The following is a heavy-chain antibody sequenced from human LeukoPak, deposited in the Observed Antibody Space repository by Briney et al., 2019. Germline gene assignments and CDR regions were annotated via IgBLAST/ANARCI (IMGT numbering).Heavy chain of an antibody. V-gene: IGHV4-31*03. CDR1: GGSISSGGYY. Sequence: SETLSLTCTVSGGSISSGGYYWRWIRQHPGKGLEWIGYIFYSGSTYYNPSLKSRVTISVDTSKNQFSLKLSSVTAADTAVYYCARVSEYYDSSGYYYFDYWGQGTLDTVSS. J-gene: IGHJ4*02. CDR3: ARVSEYYDSSGYYYFDY. CDR2: IFYSGST. D-gene: IGHD3-22*01.